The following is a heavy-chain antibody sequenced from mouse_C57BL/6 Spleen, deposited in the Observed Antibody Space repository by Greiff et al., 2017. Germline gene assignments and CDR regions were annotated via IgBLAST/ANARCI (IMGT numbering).Heavy chain of an antibody. CDR1: GFTFSSYG. V-gene: IGHV5-6*01. Sequence: EVKLMESGGDLVKPGGSLKLSCAASGFTFSSYGMSWVRQTPDKRLEWVATISSGGSYTYYPDSVKGRFTISRDNAKNTLYLQMSSLKSEDTAMYYCARHGGVVATGFDDWGQGTTLTVSS. CDR3: ARHGGVVATGFDD. D-gene: IGHD1-1*01. J-gene: IGHJ2*01. CDR2: ISSGGSYT.